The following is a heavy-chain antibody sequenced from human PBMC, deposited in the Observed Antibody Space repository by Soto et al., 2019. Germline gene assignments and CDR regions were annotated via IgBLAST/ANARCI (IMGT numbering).Heavy chain of an antibody. Sequence: QVQLVESGGGVVQPGRSLRLSCAASGFTFSSYGMHWVRQAPGKGLEWVAGIWYDGSNKYYADSVKGRFTISRDNSKNTLYLQMNSLRAEDTAVYYCARDSSSWYPHFDYWGQGTLVTVSS. J-gene: IGHJ4*02. D-gene: IGHD6-13*01. CDR2: IWYDGSNK. CDR3: ARDSSSWYPHFDY. CDR1: GFTFSSYG. V-gene: IGHV3-33*01.